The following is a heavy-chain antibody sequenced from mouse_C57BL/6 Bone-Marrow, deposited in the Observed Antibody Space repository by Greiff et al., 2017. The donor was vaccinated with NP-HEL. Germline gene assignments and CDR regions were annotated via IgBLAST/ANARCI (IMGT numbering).Heavy chain of an antibody. CDR3: ARGPYSNYRYFDV. D-gene: IGHD2-5*01. V-gene: IGHV1-50*01. Sequence: QVQLQQPGAELVKPGASVKLSCKASGYTFTSYWLQWVKQRPGQGLGWIGEIDPSDSYPNYNQKLKGKATLTVDTSSSTAYMQLSSLTSEDSAVYYCARGPYSNYRYFDVWGTGTTVTVSS. J-gene: IGHJ1*03. CDR1: GYTFTSYW. CDR2: IDPSDSYP.